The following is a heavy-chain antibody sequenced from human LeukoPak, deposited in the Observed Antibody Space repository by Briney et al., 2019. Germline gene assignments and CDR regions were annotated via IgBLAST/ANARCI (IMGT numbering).Heavy chain of an antibody. J-gene: IGHJ6*03. CDR3: ARSSSSHYYYYYMDV. Sequence: SETLSLTCTVSGGSISSYYWSWIRQPPGKGLEWIGYIYYSGSTNYNPSLKSRVTISVDTSKNQFSLKLSSVTAADTAVYYCARSSSSHYYYYYMDVWGKGTTVTVSS. CDR2: IYYSGST. CDR1: GGSISSYY. V-gene: IGHV4-59*01. D-gene: IGHD6-6*01.